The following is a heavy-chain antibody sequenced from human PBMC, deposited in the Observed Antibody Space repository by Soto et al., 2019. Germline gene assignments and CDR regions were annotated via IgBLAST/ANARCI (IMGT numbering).Heavy chain of an antibody. J-gene: IGHJ4*02. CDR1: GFIFSDYA. Sequence: QVQLVESGGGVVQPGRSLRLSCAASGFIFSDYAMHWVRQAPGKGLEWVAVISYGGDNKYYADSVRGRFAISRDNLKNTVDLQMNSLNPEDTAVYHCAKARHSTSWYALEADFWGQGTLVTVSS. D-gene: IGHD6-13*01. CDR2: ISYGGDNK. V-gene: IGHV3-30*09. CDR3: AKARHSTSWYALEADF.